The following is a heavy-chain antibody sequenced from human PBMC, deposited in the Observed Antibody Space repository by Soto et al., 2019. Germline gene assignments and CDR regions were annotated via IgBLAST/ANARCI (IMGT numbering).Heavy chain of an antibody. CDR1: GYSFTSYW. J-gene: IGHJ5*02. CDR3: ARGAYVSGWIRIRVWFDP. CDR2: IYPGDSET. Sequence: PGESLKISCKGFGYSFTSYWIGWVRQAPGKGLEWMGIIYPGDSETRYSPSFQGQVTISVDKSISTAYLQWSSLRASDTAMYYCARGAYVSGWIRIRVWFDPWGQGTPVTVSS. D-gene: IGHD3-10*01. V-gene: IGHV5-51*01.